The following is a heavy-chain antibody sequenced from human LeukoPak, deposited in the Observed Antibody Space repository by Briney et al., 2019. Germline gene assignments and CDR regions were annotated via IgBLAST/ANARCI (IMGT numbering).Heavy chain of an antibody. J-gene: IGHJ6*03. D-gene: IGHD2-15*01. CDR3: ARNELRVYYYSMDV. Sequence: PGGSLRLSCAASGFTFSDYYMSWIRQAPGKGLEWASYISSSGSTIYYADSVKGRYTISRDKAKHSLYLQVNSLRAEDTAVYYCARNELRVYYYSMDVWGKGTSVTVSS. V-gene: IGHV3-11*04. CDR2: ISSSGSTI. CDR1: GFTFSDYY.